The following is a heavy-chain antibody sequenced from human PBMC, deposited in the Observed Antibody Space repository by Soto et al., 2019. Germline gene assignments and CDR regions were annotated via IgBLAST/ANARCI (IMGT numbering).Heavy chain of an antibody. Sequence: QVQLQESGPGVVKPSETLSLTCVVSGGSISNIHDWSWVRQPPGKGLEWIGEIYQSGTTDYNPSLKSRDTMSVDKYRNQLSLTLNSVTAADRAVYYCATEDSINWTHDYWGHGILVTVSS. CDR1: GGSISNIHD. CDR2: IYQSGTT. CDR3: ATEDSINWTHDY. D-gene: IGHD1-20*01. V-gene: IGHV4-4*02. J-gene: IGHJ4*01.